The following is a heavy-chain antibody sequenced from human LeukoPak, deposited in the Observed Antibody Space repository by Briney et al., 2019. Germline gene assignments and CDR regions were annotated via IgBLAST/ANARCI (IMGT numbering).Heavy chain of an antibody. CDR3: ARATGGNDAFDI. J-gene: IGHJ3*02. V-gene: IGHV3-66*02. CDR2: IYSGGSI. CDR1: GFTVWSNY. Sequence: GGSLRLSXAASGFTVWSNYMTWVRQAPGGGLEWVSVIYSGGSIYYAGSVKGRFTISRDNSKNTVYLQMNRLRPEDTAVYYCARATGGNDAFDIWGQGTMVTVSS. D-gene: IGHD4-17*01.